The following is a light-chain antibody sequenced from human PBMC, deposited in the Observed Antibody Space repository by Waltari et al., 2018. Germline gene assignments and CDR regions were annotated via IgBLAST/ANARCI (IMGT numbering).Light chain of an antibody. V-gene: IGKV1-39*01. CDR3: QQSYSNPWT. J-gene: IGKJ1*01. CDR1: RTVTTF. Sequence: DIQMTQSPSSLSASVGDRVSITCRASRTVTTFLNWYQQKPGKAPQVLIFAASNLQSGVPSRFSGSGSGTEFTLTISSLQPEDFATYFCQQSYSNPWTFGQGTKVEIK. CDR2: AAS.